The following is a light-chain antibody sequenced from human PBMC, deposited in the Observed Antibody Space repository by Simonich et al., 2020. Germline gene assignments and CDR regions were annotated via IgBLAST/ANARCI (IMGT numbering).Light chain of an antibody. CDR2: EGA. CDR3: MQSIQLPLT. Sequence: DIVMTQTPLSLSVTPGQPASISCKSSQSLLHIDGKTYLYWYLPKPCQSPKLLIYEGANRFSGVPDRFSGSGSGTDFTLKISRVEAEDVGVYYCMQSIQLPLTFGGGTKVEIK. J-gene: IGKJ4*01. CDR1: QSLLHIDGKTY. V-gene: IGKV2D-29*02.